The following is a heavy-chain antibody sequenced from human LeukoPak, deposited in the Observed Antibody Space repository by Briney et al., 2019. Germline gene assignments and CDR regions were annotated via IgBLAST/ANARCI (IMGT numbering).Heavy chain of an antibody. Sequence: PPETLSLTCTVSGGSISSYYWSWIRQPPGKGLEWIGYIYYSGSTNYNPSLKSRVTISVDTSKNQFSLKLRSVTAADTAVYYCARGGSGGYYYYMDVWGKGTTVTVSS. J-gene: IGHJ6*03. CDR1: GGSISSYY. V-gene: IGHV4-59*01. CDR3: ARGGSGGYYYYMDV. D-gene: IGHD3-22*01. CDR2: IYYSGST.